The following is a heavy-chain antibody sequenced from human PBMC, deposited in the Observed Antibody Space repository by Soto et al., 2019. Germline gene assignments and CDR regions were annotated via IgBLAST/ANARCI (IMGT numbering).Heavy chain of an antibody. Sequence: SETLSVTCTVAGDSISSYYWSWIRQPPGKGLEWIGYIYYSGSTNYNPSLKSRVTISVDTSKNQFSLKLSSVTAADTAVYYCARLGGYYQAFDSWGQGTLVTVSS. V-gene: IGHV4-59*01. CDR1: GDSISSYY. CDR2: IYYSGST. J-gene: IGHJ4*02. CDR3: ARLGGYYQAFDS. D-gene: IGHD3-22*01.